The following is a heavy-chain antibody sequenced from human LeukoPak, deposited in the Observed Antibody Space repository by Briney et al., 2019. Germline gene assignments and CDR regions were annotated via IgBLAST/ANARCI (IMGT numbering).Heavy chain of an antibody. CDR3: ARGRYTSGWYPDYFDY. CDR1: GFTFSSYG. V-gene: IGHV3-33*01. J-gene: IGHJ4*02. Sequence: PGGSLRLSCAASGFTFSSYGMHWVRQAPGKGLEWVAVIWYDGSNKYYADSVKGRFTISRDNFKNTLYLQMNSLRAEDTAVYYCARGRYTSGWYPDYFDYWGQGTLVTVSS. D-gene: IGHD6-19*01. CDR2: IWYDGSNK.